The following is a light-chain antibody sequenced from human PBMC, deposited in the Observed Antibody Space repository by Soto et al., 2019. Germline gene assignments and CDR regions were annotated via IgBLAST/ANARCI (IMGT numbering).Light chain of an antibody. CDR1: QSVXNP. CDR2: DPS. J-gene: IGKJ2*01. V-gene: IGKV3-15*01. CDR3: QHYKYGTYT. Sequence: IVMTQSASALSLAQGERATLTCRASQSVXNPFLWSQRKPGQAPRVLXDDPSTRATGGPARFSGSGSATDFTLTISSLQSEDFAVYYFQHYKYGTYTFGQGTKVDIK.